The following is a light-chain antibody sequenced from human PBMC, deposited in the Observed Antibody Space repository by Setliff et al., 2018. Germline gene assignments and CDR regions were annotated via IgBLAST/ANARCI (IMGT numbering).Light chain of an antibody. Sequence: QSALTQPASVSGSPGQSITISCTGSSGIANLNFVSWYQQHPGKAPKLILYEATKRPSGVSNRFSGSKAGSSASLTIPGLQAEDEADYFCCSYAPVNSFVFGPGTKGTVL. J-gene: IGLJ1*01. CDR1: SGIANLNF. CDR2: EAT. V-gene: IGLV2-23*01. CDR3: CSYAPVNSFV.